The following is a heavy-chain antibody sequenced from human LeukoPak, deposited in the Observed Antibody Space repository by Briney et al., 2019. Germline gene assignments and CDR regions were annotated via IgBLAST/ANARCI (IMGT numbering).Heavy chain of an antibody. D-gene: IGHD5-12*01. CDR1: GFTFSSYA. V-gene: IGHV3-23*01. Sequence: LPGGSLRLSCAASGFTFSSYAMSWVRQAPGKGLEWVSAISGSGGSTYYADSVKGRFTISRGNSKNTLYLQMNSLRAEDTAVYYCAKGYSGYDYRHYYYYYMDVWGKGTTVTVSS. CDR2: ISGSGGST. CDR3: AKGYSGYDYRHYYYYYMDV. J-gene: IGHJ6*03.